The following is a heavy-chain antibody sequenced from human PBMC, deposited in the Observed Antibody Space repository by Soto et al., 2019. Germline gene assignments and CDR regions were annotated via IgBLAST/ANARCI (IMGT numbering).Heavy chain of an antibody. V-gene: IGHV3-30*18. CDR1: GFTFSSYG. CDR2: ISYDGSNK. CDR3: AKEWSIPRYSSSWYYYYYGMDV. Sequence: GGSLRLSCAASGFTFSSYGMHWVRQAPGKGLEWVAVISYDGSNKYYADSVKGRFTISRDHSKNTLYLQMNSLRAEDTALYYCAKEWSIPRYSSSWYYYYYGMDVWGQGTTVTVSS. D-gene: IGHD6-13*01. J-gene: IGHJ6*02.